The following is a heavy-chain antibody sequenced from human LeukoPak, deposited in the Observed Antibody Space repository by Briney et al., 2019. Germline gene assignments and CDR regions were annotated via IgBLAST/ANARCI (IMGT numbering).Heavy chain of an antibody. CDR2: ISSSGSTI. J-gene: IGHJ5*02. V-gene: IGHV3-48*03. Sequence: GGSLRLSCAASGFTFSSYEMNWVRPAPGKGLEWVSYISSSGSTIYYADSVKGRFTISRDNAKNSLYLQMNSLRAEDTAVYYCARAWSMTTVTHNWFDPWGQGTLVTVSS. CDR1: GFTFSSYE. D-gene: IGHD4-17*01. CDR3: ARAWSMTTVTHNWFDP.